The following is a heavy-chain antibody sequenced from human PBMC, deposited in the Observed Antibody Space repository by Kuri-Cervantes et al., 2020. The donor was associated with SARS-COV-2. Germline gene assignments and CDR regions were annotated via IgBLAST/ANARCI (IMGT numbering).Heavy chain of an antibody. CDR2: ISYDGSNK. CDR3: AKSLGVLSSQLVS. V-gene: IGHV3-30-3*02. D-gene: IGHD6-13*01. CDR1: GFTFSRYA. Sequence: GESLKISCAASGFTFSRYAMHWVRQAPGKGLEWVAVISYDGSNKDYTASGKGRFTISRDNSQNTLYLQMNSLRAEDTAVYYCAKSLGVLSSQLVSWGQGTLVTVSS. J-gene: IGHJ4*02.